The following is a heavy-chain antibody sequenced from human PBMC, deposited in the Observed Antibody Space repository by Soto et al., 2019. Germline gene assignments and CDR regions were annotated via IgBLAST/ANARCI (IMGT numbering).Heavy chain of an antibody. V-gene: IGHV3-20*04. CDR3: ARRPSGNYIFDY. D-gene: IGHD1-26*01. CDR2: INWNGGST. Sequence: GGSLRLSCAASGFTFRTYGMHWVRQAPGKGLEWVSGINWNGGSTGYADSVKGRFTISRDNAKNSLYLQMNSLRAEDTALYYCARRPSGNYIFDYWGQGTLVTVSS. J-gene: IGHJ4*02. CDR1: GFTFRTYG.